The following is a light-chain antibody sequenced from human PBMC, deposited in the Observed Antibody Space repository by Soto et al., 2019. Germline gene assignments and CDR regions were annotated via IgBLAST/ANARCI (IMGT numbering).Light chain of an antibody. J-gene: IGKJ2*01. Sequence: EIVLTQSPGTLSLSPGQRATLYCRASESISRDYLAWYQQRLGQAPRLLIYGASSGATGIPDRFSGSGSGTDFTLTISRLEPEDFAIYYCQQYGGVPYTFGQGTKVEIK. CDR1: ESISRDY. CDR3: QQYGGVPYT. V-gene: IGKV3-20*01. CDR2: GAS.